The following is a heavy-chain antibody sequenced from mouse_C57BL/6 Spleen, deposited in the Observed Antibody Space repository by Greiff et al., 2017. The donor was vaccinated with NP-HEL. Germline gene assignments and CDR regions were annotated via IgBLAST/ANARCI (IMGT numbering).Heavy chain of an antibody. CDR2: IDPETGGT. CDR1: GYTFTDYE. Sequence: QVQLQQPGAELVRPGASVTLSCKASGYTFTDYEMHWVKQTPVQGLDWIGAIDPETGGTAYNQKFKGKAILTADKSSSTAYMELRSLTSEDSAGYYCTRAGPYWGQGTSLTVSS. V-gene: IGHV1-15*01. CDR3: TRAGPY. J-gene: IGHJ2*02.